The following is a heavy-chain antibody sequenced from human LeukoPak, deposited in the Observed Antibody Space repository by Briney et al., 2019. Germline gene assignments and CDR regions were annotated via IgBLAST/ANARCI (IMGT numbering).Heavy chain of an antibody. CDR2: MFYGGTT. Sequence: SETLSLTCTVSGDSITTYFWSWIRRPPGKGLEWIGYMFYGGTTTYNPSLKSRVTISIDTSKSQVSLKLISVTAADTAVYYCARVGGSGWADYWGLGTLVTVS. V-gene: IGHV4-59*01. CDR1: GDSITTYF. D-gene: IGHD6-19*01. J-gene: IGHJ4*02. CDR3: ARVGGSGWADY.